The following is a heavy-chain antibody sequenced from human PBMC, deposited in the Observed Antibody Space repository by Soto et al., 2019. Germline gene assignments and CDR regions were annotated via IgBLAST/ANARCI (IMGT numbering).Heavy chain of an antibody. Sequence: GESLKISCKGSGYRFTSYWIAWVRQMPGKGLEWMGIIYPGDSDTRYSPSFQGQVTISADKSISTAYLQWSSLKASDTAMYYCAGQSRGGGTAGLYYYYGMDVSGKGTTVTVAS. CDR3: AGQSRGGGTAGLYYYYGMDV. CDR2: IYPGDSDT. D-gene: IGHD1-1*01. CDR1: GYRFTSYW. J-gene: IGHJ6*04. V-gene: IGHV5-51*01.